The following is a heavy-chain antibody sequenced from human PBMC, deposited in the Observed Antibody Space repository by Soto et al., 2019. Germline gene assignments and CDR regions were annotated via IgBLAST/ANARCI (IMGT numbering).Heavy chain of an antibody. V-gene: IGHV3-30-3*01. Sequence: QVQLVESGGGVVQPGRSLRLSCAASGFTFSSYAMHWVRQAPGKGLEWVAVISYDGSNKYYADSVKGRFTISRDNSKNTLYLQMNSLRAEDTAVYYCARDHGYYDYVWGSYRYTAGAYFDYWGQGTLFTVSS. D-gene: IGHD3-16*02. CDR2: ISYDGSNK. CDR3: ARDHGYYDYVWGSYRYTAGAYFDY. J-gene: IGHJ4*02. CDR1: GFTFSSYA.